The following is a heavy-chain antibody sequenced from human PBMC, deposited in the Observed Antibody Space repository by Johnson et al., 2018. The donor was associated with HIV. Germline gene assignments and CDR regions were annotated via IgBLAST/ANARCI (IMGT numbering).Heavy chain of an antibody. D-gene: IGHD3-10*01. CDR1: GFTFSSYA. J-gene: IGHJ3*02. CDR2: ISYDGSNK. CDR3: ARFDGEWTAFDI. Sequence: VQLVESGGGVVQPGRSLKLSCAASGFTFSSYAMHWVRQAPGTGLEWVAVISYDGSNKYYADSVKGRFTISRDNSKNTLYLQMNSLRDEDTAVYYCARFDGEWTAFDIWGQGTMVTVSS. V-gene: IGHV3-30*04.